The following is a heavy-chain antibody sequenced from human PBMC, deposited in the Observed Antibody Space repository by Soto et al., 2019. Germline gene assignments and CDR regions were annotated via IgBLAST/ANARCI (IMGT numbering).Heavy chain of an antibody. CDR3: AREADIVVVPAAYNWFDP. CDR1: GDSVSSNSAA. V-gene: IGHV6-1*01. Sequence: SQTLSLTCAISGDSVSSNSAAWNWIRQSPSRGLEWLGRTYYRSKWYNDYAVSVKSRITINPDTSKNQFSLQLNSVTPEDTAVYYCAREADIVVVPAAYNWFDPWGQGTLVTVSS. D-gene: IGHD2-2*01. CDR2: TYYRSKWYN. J-gene: IGHJ5*02.